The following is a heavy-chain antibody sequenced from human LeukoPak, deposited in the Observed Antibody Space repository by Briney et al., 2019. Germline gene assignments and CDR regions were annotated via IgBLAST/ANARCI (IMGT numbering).Heavy chain of an antibody. CDR3: ARDLYGDYGFDY. J-gene: IGHJ4*02. D-gene: IGHD4-17*01. Sequence: NPGGSLRLSCAASGFTFSSYGMSWVRQAPGKGLEWVANIKQDGSEKYYVDSVKGRFTISRDNAKNSLYLQMNSLRAEDTAVYYCARDLYGDYGFDYWGQGTLVTVSS. CDR1: GFTFSSYG. V-gene: IGHV3-7*01. CDR2: IKQDGSEK.